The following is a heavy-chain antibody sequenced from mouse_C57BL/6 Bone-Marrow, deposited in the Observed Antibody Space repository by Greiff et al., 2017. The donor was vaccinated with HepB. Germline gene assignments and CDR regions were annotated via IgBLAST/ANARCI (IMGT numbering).Heavy chain of an antibody. Sequence: VQLKESGPELVKPGASVKIPCKASGYTFTDYNMDWVKQSHGKGLEWIGDINPNNGGTIYNQKFKGKATLTVDKSSSTAYMELRSLTSEDTAVYYCARGGQLRDGAMDYWGQGTSVTVYS. CDR2: INPNNGGT. J-gene: IGHJ4*01. CDR3: ARGGQLRDGAMDY. D-gene: IGHD3-2*02. CDR1: GYTFTDYN. V-gene: IGHV1-18*01.